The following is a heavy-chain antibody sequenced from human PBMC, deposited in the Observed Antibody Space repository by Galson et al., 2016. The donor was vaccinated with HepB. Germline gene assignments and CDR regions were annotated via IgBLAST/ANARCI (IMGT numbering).Heavy chain of an antibody. CDR2: VSHSSTYV. CDR3: ARSVGWYFDV. V-gene: IGHV3-21*01. J-gene: IGHJ2*01. Sequence: LRLSCAASGFTFDNYTMNWLRKAPGKGLEWVSSVSHSSTYVYYADSVQGRFTISRDNAKNSLYLEMNSLRVEDTAVFYCARSVGWYFDVWGRGTLVTVSS. CDR1: GFTFDNYT.